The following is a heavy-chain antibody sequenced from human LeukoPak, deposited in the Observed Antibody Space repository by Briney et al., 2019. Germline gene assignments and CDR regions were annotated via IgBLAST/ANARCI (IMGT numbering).Heavy chain of an antibody. CDR1: GGTFSSYA. CDR2: IIPIFGTA. V-gene: IGHV1-69*05. CDR3: ASLSTSKHYWFDP. Sequence: ASVKVSCKASGGTFSSYAISWVRQAPGQGLEWMGGIIPIFGTANYAQKFQGRVTITTDESTSTAYMELSSLRSEDTAVYYCASLSTSKHYWFDPWGQGTLVTVSS. D-gene: IGHD2-2*01. J-gene: IGHJ5*02.